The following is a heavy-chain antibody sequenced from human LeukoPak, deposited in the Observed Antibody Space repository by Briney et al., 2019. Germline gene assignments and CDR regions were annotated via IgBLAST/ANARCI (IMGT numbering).Heavy chain of an antibody. Sequence: GGSLRLSCAASGFTFSSYGMHWVRQAPGKGLEWVAFIRHDGSNINYADSVKGRFTISRDNSKNTLYLQMNSLRAEDTAVYYCARDMVRGVTYYYYYGMDVWGQGTTVTVSS. CDR2: IRHDGSNI. CDR1: GFTFSSYG. J-gene: IGHJ6*02. CDR3: ARDMVRGVTYYYYYGMDV. D-gene: IGHD3-10*01. V-gene: IGHV3-30*02.